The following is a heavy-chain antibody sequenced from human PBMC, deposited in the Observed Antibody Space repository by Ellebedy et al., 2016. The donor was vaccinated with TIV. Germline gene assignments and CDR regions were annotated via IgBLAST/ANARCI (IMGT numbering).Heavy chain of an antibody. D-gene: IGHD5-12*01. CDR2: IKQDGSET. CDR1: GFTFSNYW. CDR3: ARGGHGGFAGWDRMDV. Sequence: GESLKISCAASGFTFSNYWMSWVRQAPGKGLEWVANIKQDGSETYYVDSVKGRFTISRDNAKNSLFLQMNVLRAEDTAVYYCARGGHGGFAGWDRMDVWGQGTTVTVSS. J-gene: IGHJ6*02. V-gene: IGHV3-7*01.